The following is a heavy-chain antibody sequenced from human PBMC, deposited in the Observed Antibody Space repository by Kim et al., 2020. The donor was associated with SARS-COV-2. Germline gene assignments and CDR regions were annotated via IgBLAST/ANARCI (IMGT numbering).Heavy chain of an antibody. CDR3: ARGSGYSGGWLDY. CDR1: GFTFKSYS. J-gene: IGHJ4*02. Sequence: GGSLRLSCAASGFTFKSYSMNWVRQAAGKGLEWVSFISSSKSYIYYADSVKGRLTISRDNAKNSLYLQMDSLRAEDTAVYYCARGSGYSGGWLDYWGQGILVTVSS. D-gene: IGHD6-19*01. V-gene: IGHV3-21*01. CDR2: ISSSKSYI.